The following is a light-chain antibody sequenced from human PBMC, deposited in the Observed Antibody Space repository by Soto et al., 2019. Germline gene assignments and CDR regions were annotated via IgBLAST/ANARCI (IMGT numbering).Light chain of an antibody. CDR1: QTISTN. Sequence: EMVISQSPATLSVSPGGRPSLPCRASQTISTNLAWYQHKPGQPPSLLMYGAATRATGVPARFSGRGSGTQFTLTITSLQSEDFAVYYCQQYDTWTWTFGQGTKVDIK. CDR2: GAA. CDR3: QQYDTWTWT. J-gene: IGKJ1*01. V-gene: IGKV3-15*01.